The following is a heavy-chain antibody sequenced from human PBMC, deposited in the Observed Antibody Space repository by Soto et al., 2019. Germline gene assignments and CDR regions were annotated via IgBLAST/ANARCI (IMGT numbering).Heavy chain of an antibody. J-gene: IGHJ4*02. CDR2: SSGSGVMT. D-gene: IGHD5-18*01. Sequence: GGYLRLSCEASGFTLSTYALPCVRQAPGKGLDWFSASSGSGVMTYYADSVNGLFTISIDNSKNTLYLQINSLRAEDTAVYYCAKAVSYGFLDYWGQGALVTVSS. V-gene: IGHV3-23*01. CDR1: GFTLSTYA. CDR3: AKAVSYGFLDY.